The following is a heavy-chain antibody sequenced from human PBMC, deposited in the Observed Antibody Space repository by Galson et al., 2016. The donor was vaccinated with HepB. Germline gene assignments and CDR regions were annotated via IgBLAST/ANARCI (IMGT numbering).Heavy chain of an antibody. Sequence: SLRLSCAASGFTFSFYGMHWVRQAPGKGLEWVALISFDGSNEYYADSVKGRFTVSRDNPKNTLYLQMNSLKVEDTAVYYCAREMHVAAAAAFDFWGRGTLVTVSS. CDR1: GFTFSFYG. V-gene: IGHV3-30*03. CDR2: ISFDGSNE. CDR3: AREMHVAAAAAFDF. D-gene: IGHD6-13*01. J-gene: IGHJ4*02.